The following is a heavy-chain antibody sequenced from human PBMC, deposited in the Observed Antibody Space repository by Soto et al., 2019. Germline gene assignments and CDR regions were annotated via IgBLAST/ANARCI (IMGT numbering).Heavy chain of an antibody. CDR3: TRDMLWDYYASSGYNQEDC. CDR2: IIPIFGTA. V-gene: IGHV1-69*06. J-gene: IGHJ4*02. Sequence: SVKFSCKASGGTFSSYAISWVRQAPGQGLEWMGGIIPIFGTANNAQKFQGRVTITADKSTSTAYMELSSLRSEDTAVYYCTRDMLWDYYASSGYNQEDCWGQGTLVSVSS. D-gene: IGHD3-22*01. CDR1: GGTFSSYA.